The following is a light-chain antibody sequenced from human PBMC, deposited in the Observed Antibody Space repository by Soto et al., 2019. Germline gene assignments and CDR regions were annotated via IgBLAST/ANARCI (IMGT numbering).Light chain of an antibody. CDR3: QTYDNGAD. V-gene: IGLV1-40*01. J-gene: IGLJ2*01. Sequence: QSVLTQPPSVSGAPGQRVTISCTGSSSNIGAGYDVHWYQQLPGTAPKLLIYGNTNLPSGVPDRFSGSKSGTSASLAITGLQAEDEADYYCQTYDNGADFGGGTQLTVL. CDR2: GNT. CDR1: SSNIGAGYD.